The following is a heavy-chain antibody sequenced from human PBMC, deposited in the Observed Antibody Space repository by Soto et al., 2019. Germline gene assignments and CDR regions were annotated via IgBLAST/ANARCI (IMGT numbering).Heavy chain of an antibody. CDR1: GFTFSSYA. Sequence: PGGSRRLSCAASGFTFSSYAMHWVRQSPGKGLEWVALISSDGSNKYYADSVKGRFTISRDNSKNTLYLQMDSLRAEDTALYYCARDRYYYDSSGYLPLDYWGQGTLVTVLL. D-gene: IGHD3-22*01. CDR2: ISSDGSNK. J-gene: IGHJ4*02. V-gene: IGHV3-30*01. CDR3: ARDRYYYDSSGYLPLDY.